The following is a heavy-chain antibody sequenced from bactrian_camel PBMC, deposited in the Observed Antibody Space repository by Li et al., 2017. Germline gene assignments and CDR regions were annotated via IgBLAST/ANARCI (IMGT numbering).Heavy chain of an antibody. CDR1: GHSNFC. V-gene: IGHV3S53*01. CDR3: AADTRYGGSWDY. CDR2: IETDGRT. D-gene: IGHD2*01. Sequence: HVQLVESGGGLVRPGGSLKLSCVASGHSNFCMAWFRQPPGKEREGVAAIETDGRTTYADSVKGRFTVTRDDAKNTVYLEMASLRPGDTARYYCAADTRYGGSWDYWGQGTQVTVS. J-gene: IGHJ4*01.